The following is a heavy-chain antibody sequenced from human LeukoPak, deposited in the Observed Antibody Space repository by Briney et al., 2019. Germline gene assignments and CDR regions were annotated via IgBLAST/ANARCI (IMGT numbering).Heavy chain of an antibody. D-gene: IGHD6-19*01. CDR3: ARDSGRGVAGNLDY. J-gene: IGHJ4*02. Sequence: ASVNVSFTATGGTFSMYAISWVRQAPGQGLEWMGGIIPTFGTANYAQKFQGRVTITADESTSTAYMELSSLRSEDTAVYYCARDSGRGVAGNLDYWGQGTLVTVSS. CDR2: IIPTFGTA. V-gene: IGHV1-69*13. CDR1: GGTFSMYA.